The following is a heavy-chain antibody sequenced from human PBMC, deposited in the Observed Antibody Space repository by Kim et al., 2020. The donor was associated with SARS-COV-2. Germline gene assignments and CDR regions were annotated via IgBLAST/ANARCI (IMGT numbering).Heavy chain of an antibody. CDR3: ARGRDLHYYDTSVYYYPARHYFDY. V-gene: IGHV4-34*01. CDR2: INHSEST. J-gene: IGHJ4*02. Sequence: SETLSLTCAVYGGSFSGYYWSWIRQPPGKGLEWIGEINHSESTNYNPSLKSRVAISVDTSNNQFSLKLSSVTAADTAVYYCARGRDLHYYDTSVYYYPARHYFDYWGQGTLVTVSS. CDR1: GGSFSGYY. D-gene: IGHD3-22*01.